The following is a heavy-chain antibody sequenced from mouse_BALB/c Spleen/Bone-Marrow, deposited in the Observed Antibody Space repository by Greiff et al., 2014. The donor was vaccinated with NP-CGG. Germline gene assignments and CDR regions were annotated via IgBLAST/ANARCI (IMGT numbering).Heavy chain of an antibody. D-gene: IGHD1-1*01. V-gene: IGHV1S22*01. CDR3: TRDYDWVPDY. CDR1: GYTFTSYW. J-gene: IGHJ2*01. CDR2: IYPGSGST. Sequence: LQQSGSELVRPGASVKLSCKASGYTFTSYWMHWVKQRPGQGLEWIGNIYPGSGSTNYDEKFKSKATLTVVTSSSTAYMQLGSLTSEDSAVYYCTRDYDWVPDYWGQGTTLTVSS.